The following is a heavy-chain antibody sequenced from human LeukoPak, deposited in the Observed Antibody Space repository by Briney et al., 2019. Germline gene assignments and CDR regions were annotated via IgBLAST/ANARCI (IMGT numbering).Heavy chain of an antibody. J-gene: IGHJ2*01. CDR3: ARVHDYSNYGWYFDL. V-gene: IGHV3-48*01. CDR2: ISSSSSTI. D-gene: IGHD4-11*01. CDR1: GFTFSSYS. Sequence: PGGSLRLSRAASGFTFSSYSMNWVRQAPGKGLEWVSYISSSSSTIYYADSVKGRFTISRDNAKNSLYLQMNSLRAEDTAVYYCARVHDYSNYGWYFDLWGRGTLATVSS.